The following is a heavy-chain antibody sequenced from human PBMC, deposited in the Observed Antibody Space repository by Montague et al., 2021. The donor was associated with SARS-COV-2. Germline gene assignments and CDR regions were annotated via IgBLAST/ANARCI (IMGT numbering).Heavy chain of an antibody. CDR2: INHSGST. CDR3: ARYEAVADAFDI. CDR1: GGSFSGYY. Sequence: SETLSLTCAVYGGSFSGYYWSWIRQPPGKGLEWIGEINHSGSTNYNPSLKSRVTISVDTSKNQFSLKLSSVTAADTAVYYCARYEAVADAFDIWGQGTVVTVS. D-gene: IGHD6-19*01. V-gene: IGHV4-34*01. J-gene: IGHJ3*02.